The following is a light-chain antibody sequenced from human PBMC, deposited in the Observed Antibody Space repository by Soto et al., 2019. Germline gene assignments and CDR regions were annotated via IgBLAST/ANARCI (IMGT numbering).Light chain of an antibody. CDR2: AAS. J-gene: IGKJ4*01. Sequence: AIQMTQSPSSLSASVGDRVTISCRASQGIRNDLGWYQQKPGKAPKLLIYAASSLQSGVPSRFSGSGSGTDFNLTISTLQPEDFATYYCRQDYNYPRTFGGGTKVDIK. V-gene: IGKV1-6*01. CDR3: RQDYNYPRT. CDR1: QGIRND.